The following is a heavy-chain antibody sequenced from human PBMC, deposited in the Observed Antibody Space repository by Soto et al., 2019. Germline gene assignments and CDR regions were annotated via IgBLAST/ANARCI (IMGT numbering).Heavy chain of an antibody. Sequence: SETLSLTCAVSGGSISSGGYSWSWTRQPPGKGLEWIGYIYHSGSTYYNPSLKSRVTISVDRSKNQFSLKLSSVTAADTAVYYCARQDYDFWSGRGWFDPWGQGTLVTVSS. J-gene: IGHJ5*02. D-gene: IGHD3-3*01. V-gene: IGHV4-30-2*01. CDR3: ARQDYDFWSGRGWFDP. CDR1: GGSISSGGYS. CDR2: IYHSGST.